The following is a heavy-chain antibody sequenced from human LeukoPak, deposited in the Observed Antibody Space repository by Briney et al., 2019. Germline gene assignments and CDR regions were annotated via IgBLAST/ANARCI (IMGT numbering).Heavy chain of an antibody. Sequence: GGSLRLSCAASGFTFDDYAMHRVRQAPGKGLEWVSGISWNSGSLAYADSVKGRFTISRDNAKNSLYLQMNSLRTEDTALYYCARGLGGDQGYFDLWGRGTLATVSS. CDR3: ARGLGGDQGYFDL. D-gene: IGHD3-10*01. CDR2: ISWNSGSL. V-gene: IGHV3-9*01. CDR1: GFTFDDYA. J-gene: IGHJ2*01.